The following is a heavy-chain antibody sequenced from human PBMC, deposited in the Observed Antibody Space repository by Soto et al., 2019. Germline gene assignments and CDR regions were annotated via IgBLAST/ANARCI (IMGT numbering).Heavy chain of an antibody. CDR1: GDSFSHYA. CDR3: ARAVRTGFYGMDV. V-gene: IGHV1-69*01. J-gene: IGHJ6*02. Sequence: QVQLVQSGAEVKKPGSSVKVSCRASGDSFSHYAVNWLRQAPGRGLEWMGGLIPVFGTSHYAQNFQGRVTITADESTSTAYMELSSLTSEDTAIYYCARAVRTGFYGMDVWGQGTMVTVSS. CDR2: LIPVFGTS.